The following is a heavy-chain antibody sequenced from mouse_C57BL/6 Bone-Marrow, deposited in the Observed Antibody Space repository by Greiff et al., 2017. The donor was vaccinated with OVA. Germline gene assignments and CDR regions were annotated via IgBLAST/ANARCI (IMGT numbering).Heavy chain of an antibody. CDR2: SRNKANDYTT. V-gene: IGHV7-1*01. J-gene: IGHJ1*03. CDR1: GFTFSDFY. CDR3: ARDVDYYGSPPYWYFDV. Sequence: EVKLVESGGGLVQSGRSLRLSCATSGFTFSDFYMEWVRQAPGKGLEWIAASRNKANDYTTEYSASVKGRFIVSRDTSQSILYLQMNALRAEDTAIYYCARDVDYYGSPPYWYFDVWGTGTTVTVSS. D-gene: IGHD1-1*01.